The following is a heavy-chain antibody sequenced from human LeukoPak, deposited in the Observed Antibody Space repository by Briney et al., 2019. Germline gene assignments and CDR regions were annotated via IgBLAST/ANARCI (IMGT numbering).Heavy chain of an antibody. CDR2: IYTSGST. CDR3: ARGYCSSTSCYYKGAVDP. D-gene: IGHD2-2*01. Sequence: PSETLSLTCTVSGGSISSYYWSWIRQPAGKGLEWIGRIYTSGSTNYNPSLESRVTMSVDTSKNQFSLKLSSVTAADTAVYYCARGYCSSTSCYYKGAVDPWGQGTLVTVSS. J-gene: IGHJ5*02. V-gene: IGHV4-4*07. CDR1: GGSISSYY.